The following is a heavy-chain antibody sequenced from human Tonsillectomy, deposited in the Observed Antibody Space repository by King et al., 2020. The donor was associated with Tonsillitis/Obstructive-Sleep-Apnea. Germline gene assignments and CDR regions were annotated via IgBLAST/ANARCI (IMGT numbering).Heavy chain of an antibody. CDR3: ATGVGYCSSTSCYSRYNWFDP. D-gene: IGHD2-2*01. Sequence: VQLVESGGGLVQPGGSLRLSCAASGFTFSSYWMHWVRQAPGKGLVWVSRINSDGSSTSYADSVKGRFTISRDNAKNTLYLQMNSLRAEDTAVYYCATGVGYCSSTSCYSRYNWFDPWGQGTLVTVS. CDR2: INSDGSST. CDR1: GFTFSSYW. J-gene: IGHJ5*02. V-gene: IGHV3-74*01.